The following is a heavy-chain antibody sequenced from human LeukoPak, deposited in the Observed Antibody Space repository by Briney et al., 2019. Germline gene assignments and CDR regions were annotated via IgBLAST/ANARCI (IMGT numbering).Heavy chain of an antibody. D-gene: IGHD3-10*01. V-gene: IGHV5-51*01. Sequence: GESLKISCEASGHSFTNHWIGWVRQMPGKGLEWMGIIYPSDSDTRYSPSFQGQVTISADKSISTAYLQWSSLKASDTAMYYCARLGIGEYYFDYWGQGTLVTVSS. J-gene: IGHJ4*02. CDR2: IYPSDSDT. CDR3: ARLGIGEYYFDY. CDR1: GHSFTNHW.